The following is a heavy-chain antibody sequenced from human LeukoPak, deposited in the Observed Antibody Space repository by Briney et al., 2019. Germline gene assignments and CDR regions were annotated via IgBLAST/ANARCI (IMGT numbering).Heavy chain of an antibody. CDR3: AGEDYFDTSGYASWRFDI. V-gene: IGHV1-18*04. CDR1: GYTFTGYY. D-gene: IGHD3-22*01. Sequence: GASVKVSCKASGYTFTGYYMHWVRQAPGQGLEWMGWISAYNGNTNYAQKLQGRVTMTTDTSTSTAYMELRSLRSDDTAVYYCAGEDYFDTSGYASWRFDIWGQGTMVTVSS. CDR2: ISAYNGNT. J-gene: IGHJ3*02.